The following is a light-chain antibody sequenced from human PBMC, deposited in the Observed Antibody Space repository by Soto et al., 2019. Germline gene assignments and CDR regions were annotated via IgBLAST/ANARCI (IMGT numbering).Light chain of an antibody. Sequence: DIQMTQSPSTLSASVGDRVTITCRASQSISSWLAWYQQKPGKAPKLLIYKASSLESGVPSRFSGSGSGTEFTLTISSLQPDDFATYYCQQSCTFGQGTKVEIK. CDR3: QQSCT. CDR1: QSISSW. J-gene: IGKJ1*01. V-gene: IGKV1-5*03. CDR2: KAS.